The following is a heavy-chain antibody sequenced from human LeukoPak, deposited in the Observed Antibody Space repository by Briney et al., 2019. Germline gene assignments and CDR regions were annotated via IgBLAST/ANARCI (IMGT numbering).Heavy chain of an antibody. CDR3: ANLMRIAARSAFDI. V-gene: IGHV3-30*02. J-gene: IGHJ3*02. Sequence: GGSLRLSCAASGFTFSNYGMHWVRQAPGKGLEWVTFIRYDGSTKFYADSVKGRFTISRDNSKNTLYLQMNSLRAEDTAVYYCANLMRIAARSAFDIWGQGTMVTVSS. CDR1: GFTFSNYG. D-gene: IGHD6-6*01. CDR2: IRYDGSTK.